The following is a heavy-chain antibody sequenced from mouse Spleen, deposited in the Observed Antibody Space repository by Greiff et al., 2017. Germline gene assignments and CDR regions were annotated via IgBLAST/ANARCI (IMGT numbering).Heavy chain of an antibody. Sequence: EVKLMESGGGLVKPGGSLKLSCAASGFTFSSYAMSWVRQTPEKRLEWVASISSGGSTYYPDSVKGRFTISRDNARNILYLQMSSLRSEDTAMYYCAREAYYYGSSYYFDYWGQGTTLTVSS. CDR2: ISSGGST. V-gene: IGHV5-6-5*01. D-gene: IGHD1-1*01. J-gene: IGHJ2*01. CDR1: GFTFSSYA. CDR3: AREAYYYGSSYYFDY.